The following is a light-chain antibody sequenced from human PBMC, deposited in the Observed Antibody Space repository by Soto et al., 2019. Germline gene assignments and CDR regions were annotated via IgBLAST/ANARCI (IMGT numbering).Light chain of an antibody. CDR1: SSDVGGYNY. Sequence: ALTQPASVSGSPGQSITISCTGTSSDVGGYNYVSWYQQHPGKAPKLMIYEVSNRPSGVSNRFSGSKSGNTASLTIPGLQAEDEADYYCSSYTSSITYVFGTGTKVTVL. CDR2: EVS. V-gene: IGLV2-14*01. CDR3: SSYTSSITYV. J-gene: IGLJ1*01.